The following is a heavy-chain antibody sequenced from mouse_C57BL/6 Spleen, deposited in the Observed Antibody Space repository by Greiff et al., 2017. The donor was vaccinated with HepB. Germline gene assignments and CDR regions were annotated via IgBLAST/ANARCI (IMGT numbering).Heavy chain of an antibody. CDR3: AREGSNYVRYFDV. CDR1: GYSITSGYY. V-gene: IGHV3-6*01. J-gene: IGHJ1*03. Sequence: EVKLMESGPGLVKPSQSLSLTCSVTGYSITSGYYWNWIRQFPGNKLEWMGYISYDGSNNYNPSLKNRISITRDTSKNQFFLKLNSVTTEDTATYYCAREGSNYVRYFDVWGTGTTVTVSS. CDR2: ISYDGSN. D-gene: IGHD2-5*01.